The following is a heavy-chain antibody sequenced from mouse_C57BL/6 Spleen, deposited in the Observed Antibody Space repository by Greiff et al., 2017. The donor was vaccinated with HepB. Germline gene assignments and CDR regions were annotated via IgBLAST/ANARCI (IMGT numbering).Heavy chain of an antibody. D-gene: IGHD1-1*01. CDR2: IDPSDSYT. CDR3: AKFITTVVATADWYFDV. Sequence: QVQLQQPGAELVKPGASVKLSCKASGYTFTSYWMQWVKQRPGQGLEWIGEIDPSDSYTNYNQKFKGKATLTVDTSSSTAYMQLSSLTSEDSAVYYGAKFITTVVATADWYFDVWGTGTTVTVSS. CDR1: GYTFTSYW. V-gene: IGHV1-50*01. J-gene: IGHJ1*03.